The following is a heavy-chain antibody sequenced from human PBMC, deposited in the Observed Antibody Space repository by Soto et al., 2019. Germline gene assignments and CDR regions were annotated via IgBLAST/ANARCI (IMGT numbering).Heavy chain of an antibody. Sequence: EVQLVESGGGLVKPGGSLRLSCAASGFTFSSYSMNWVRQAPGKGLEWVSSISSSSSYIYYGDSVKGRFTISRDNAKNSLYLQMNSLRAEDTAVYYCARAPWGGDSYGMDVWGQGTTVTVSS. J-gene: IGHJ6*02. CDR3: ARAPWGGDSYGMDV. V-gene: IGHV3-21*01. D-gene: IGHD2-21*02. CDR2: ISSSSSYI. CDR1: GFTFSSYS.